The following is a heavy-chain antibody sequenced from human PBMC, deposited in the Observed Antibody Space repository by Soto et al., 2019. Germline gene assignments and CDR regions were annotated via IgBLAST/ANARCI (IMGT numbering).Heavy chain of an antibody. D-gene: IGHD6-19*01. CDR2: ISYSGTT. CDR1: GGSMSSYY. J-gene: IGHJ4*02. CDR3: ARGWRTAVAGTTFVS. Sequence: SETLSLTCTVSGGSMSSYYWSWIRQPPGKGLEWITYISYSGTTIYNPSLKSRVTISVNTSKNQFSLKLTSVTAADTAVYFCARGWRTAVAGTTFVSWGQGTLVTVSS. V-gene: IGHV4-59*01.